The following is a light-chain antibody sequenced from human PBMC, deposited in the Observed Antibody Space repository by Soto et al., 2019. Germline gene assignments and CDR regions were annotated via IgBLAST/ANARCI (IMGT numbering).Light chain of an antibody. CDR2: EVT. CDR3: SSYAGNNNFI. J-gene: IGLJ1*01. Sequence: QSALTQPPSASGSPGQSVTISCTGTSSDVGGYKFVSWYQQNPVKDPKVMIYEVTKRHSGVPDRFSGSKSGNTASLTVSGLKAEDEANYYCSSYAGNNNFIFGAGNKLTVL. CDR1: SSDVGGYKF. V-gene: IGLV2-8*01.